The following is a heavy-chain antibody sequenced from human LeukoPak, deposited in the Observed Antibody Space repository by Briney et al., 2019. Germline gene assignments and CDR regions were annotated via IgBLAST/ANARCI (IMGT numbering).Heavy chain of an antibody. CDR1: GFTFSDHF. D-gene: IGHD1-20*01. CDR3: ARVSAITGATDALDF. J-gene: IGHJ3*01. Sequence: GGSLRLSCAASGFTFSDHFMDWVRQAPGKGLEWVGRIRKKPNSYTTEYAASVKGRFTISRDDSKNSLYLQMNSLEAEDTGVYYCARVSAITGATDALDFWGQGEMVTVSS. CDR2: IRKKPNSYTT. V-gene: IGHV3-72*01.